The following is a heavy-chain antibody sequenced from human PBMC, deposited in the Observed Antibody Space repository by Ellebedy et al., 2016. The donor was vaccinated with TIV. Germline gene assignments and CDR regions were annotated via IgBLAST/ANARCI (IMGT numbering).Heavy chain of an antibody. CDR2: IKQDGSEK. J-gene: IGHJ3*02. D-gene: IGHD2-2*02. CDR1: GITFSSIW. Sequence: PGGSLRLSCVAYGITFSSIWMVWVRQAPGKGLEWVGNIKQDGSEKYYVDSVKGRFTVSRDNAKNSLYRQMKSLRSEDTAVYYCARSQYLSMDVFNMWGQGTMVTVS. V-gene: IGHV3-7*01. CDR3: ARSQYLSMDVFNM.